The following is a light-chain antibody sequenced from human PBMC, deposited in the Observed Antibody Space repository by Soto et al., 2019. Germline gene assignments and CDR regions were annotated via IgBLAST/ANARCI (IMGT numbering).Light chain of an antibody. J-gene: IGKJ1*01. V-gene: IGKV2-28*01. Sequence: EIVMTQSPLSLPVTLGGRPSISSRSSRSPWLSNGYDSLDWYLQKPGQSPQLLIYLGSNRASGVPARFSGSGSGTDFTLKISRVEADDVGVYYCMQALQSPPTFGQGTKVEIK. CDR2: LGS. CDR1: RSPWLSNGYDS. CDR3: MQALQSPPT.